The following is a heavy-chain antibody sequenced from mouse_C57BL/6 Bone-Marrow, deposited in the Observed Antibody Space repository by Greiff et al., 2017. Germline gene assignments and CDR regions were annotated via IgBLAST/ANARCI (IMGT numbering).Heavy chain of an antibody. Sequence: QVQLQQSGAELVKPGASVKISCKASGYAFSSYWMNWVKQRPGKGLEWIGQFYPGDGDTNYNGKFKGKATLTADKSSSTAYMQLSSLTSEDSAVYFGANYSLLPGTFDVWGTGTTVTVSS. CDR1: GYAFSSYW. J-gene: IGHJ1*03. CDR2: FYPGDGDT. D-gene: IGHD1-1*01. V-gene: IGHV1-80*01. CDR3: ANYSLLPGTFDV.